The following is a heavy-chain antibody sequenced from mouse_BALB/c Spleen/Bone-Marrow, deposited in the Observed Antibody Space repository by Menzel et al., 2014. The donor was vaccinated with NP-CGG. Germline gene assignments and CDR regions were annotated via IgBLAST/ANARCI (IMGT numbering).Heavy chain of an antibody. CDR1: GYAFTNYL. D-gene: IGHD4-1*01. CDR3: ARCLTGTSAMDY. J-gene: IGHJ4*01. V-gene: IGHV1-54*01. CDR2: INPGSGGT. Sequence: QVQLQQPGAELVRPGTLVKVSCKASGYAFTNYLIEWVKQRPGQGLEWIGVINPGSGGTNYNEKFKAKATLTADKSSSTAYMQLSSLTSDDSAVYFCARCLTGTSAMDYWGQGTSVTVSS.